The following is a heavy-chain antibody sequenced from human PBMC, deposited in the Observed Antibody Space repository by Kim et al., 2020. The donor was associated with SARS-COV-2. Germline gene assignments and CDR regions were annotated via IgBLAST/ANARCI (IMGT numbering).Heavy chain of an antibody. Sequence: ASVKVSCKASGYTFTSYDINWVRQATGQGLEWMGWMNPNSGNTGYAQKFQGRVTMTRNTSISTAYMELSSLRSEDTAVYYCARGPGYSSSWYYYYGMDVWGQGTTVTVSS. V-gene: IGHV1-8*01. D-gene: IGHD6-13*01. J-gene: IGHJ6*02. CDR1: GYTFTSYD. CDR2: MNPNSGNT. CDR3: ARGPGYSSSWYYYYGMDV.